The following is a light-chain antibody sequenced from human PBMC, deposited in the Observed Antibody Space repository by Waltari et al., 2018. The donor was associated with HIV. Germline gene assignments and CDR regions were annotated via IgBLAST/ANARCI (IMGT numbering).Light chain of an antibody. CDR3: MQALEAPLT. V-gene: IGKV2-28*01. Sequence: DIVMTQSPVSLFVTPGEPASISCRSSQSLLKSNGYMYLDWYLQKPGQSPQLLIYLGSNRSSGVPDRFSASGSATDFTLIISRVEAEDVGVYYCMQALEAPLTFGGGTKVEIK. CDR1: QSLLKSNGYMY. J-gene: IGKJ4*01. CDR2: LGS.